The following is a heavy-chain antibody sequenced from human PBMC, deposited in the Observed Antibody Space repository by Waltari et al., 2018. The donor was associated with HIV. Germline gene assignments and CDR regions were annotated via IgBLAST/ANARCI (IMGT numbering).Heavy chain of an antibody. V-gene: IGHV3-48*04. Sequence: EVQLVESGGGLVTPGGSLRPSCLAAGSPLSSFNMNWVRQAPGKGLEWLSYITSRSYTIYYADSVEGRFTVSRDNAKNSLYLQMNSLRAEDTAVYYCARTTHGIDFWGQGTLVTVSS. CDR3: ARTTHGIDF. J-gene: IGHJ4*02. D-gene: IGHD1-1*01. CDR1: GSPLSSFN. CDR2: ITSRSYTI.